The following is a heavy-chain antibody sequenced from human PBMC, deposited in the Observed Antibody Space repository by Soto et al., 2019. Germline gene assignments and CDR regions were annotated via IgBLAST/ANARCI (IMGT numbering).Heavy chain of an antibody. CDR1: GGSISSYY. V-gene: IGHV4-59*01. CDR2: IYYSGST. J-gene: IGHJ6*03. D-gene: IGHD3-3*01. CDR3: ARVIVRRITIFGVVLNYYYMDV. Sequence: PSETLSLTCTVSGGSISSYYWSWIRQPPGKGLEWIGYIYYSGSTNYNPSLKSRVTISVDTSKNQFSLKLSSVTAADTAVYYCARVIVRRITIFGVVLNYYYMDVWGKGTTVTVSS.